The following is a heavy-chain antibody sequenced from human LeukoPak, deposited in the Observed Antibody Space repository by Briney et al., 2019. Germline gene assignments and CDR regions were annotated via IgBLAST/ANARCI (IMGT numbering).Heavy chain of an antibody. CDR1: GGSISSYY. Sequence: SATLSLTCTVSGGSISSYYWSWIRQPSGKGLEWIGYIYYSGSTNYNPSLKSRVTISVDTSKNQFSLKLSSVTAADTAVYYCARHYYDSSGYHDAFDIWGQGTMVTVSS. D-gene: IGHD3-22*01. CDR3: ARHYYDSSGYHDAFDI. CDR2: IYYSGST. V-gene: IGHV4-59*08. J-gene: IGHJ3*02.